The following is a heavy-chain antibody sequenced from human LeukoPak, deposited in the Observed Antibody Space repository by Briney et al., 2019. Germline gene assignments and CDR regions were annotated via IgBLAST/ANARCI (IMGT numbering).Heavy chain of an antibody. Sequence: GGSLRLSCAASGFTFSSYGMHWVRQAPGKGLEWVAVISYNGSNKYYADSVKGRFTISRDNSKNTLYLQMNSLRAEDTAVYYCAKTGGAIAAAANWFDPWGQGTLVTVSS. CDR2: ISYNGSNK. V-gene: IGHV3-30*18. CDR1: GFTFSSYG. J-gene: IGHJ5*02. CDR3: AKTGGAIAAAANWFDP. D-gene: IGHD6-13*01.